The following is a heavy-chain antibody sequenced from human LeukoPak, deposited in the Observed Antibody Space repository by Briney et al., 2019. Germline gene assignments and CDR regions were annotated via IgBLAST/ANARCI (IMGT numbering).Heavy chain of an antibody. J-gene: IGHJ4*02. D-gene: IGHD3-22*01. V-gene: IGHV3-30*03. CDR1: GFTFSSYG. CDR3: ARDRSRDYDSSGYFDY. CDR2: ISYDGSNK. Sequence: GGSLRLSCAASGFTFSSYGMHWVRQAPGKGLEWVAVISYDGSNKYYADSVKGRFTISRDNSKNTLYLQMNSLRAEDTAVYYCARDRSRDYDSSGYFDYWGQGTLVTVSS.